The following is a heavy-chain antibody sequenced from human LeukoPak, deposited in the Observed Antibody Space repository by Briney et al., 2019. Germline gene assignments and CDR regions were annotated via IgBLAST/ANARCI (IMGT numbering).Heavy chain of an antibody. D-gene: IGHD6-19*01. V-gene: IGHV3-23*01. Sequence: RSGGSQRLSCTASGFTFSSYAMIWVRQAPGKGLDWVSSISGTGGSTYYTDSVKGRFTISRDNSKNTLYLQMNSLRAEDTAVYYCAKLLAVAENWGQGTLVTVSS. J-gene: IGHJ4*02. CDR2: ISGTGGST. CDR3: AKLLAVAEN. CDR1: GFTFSSYA.